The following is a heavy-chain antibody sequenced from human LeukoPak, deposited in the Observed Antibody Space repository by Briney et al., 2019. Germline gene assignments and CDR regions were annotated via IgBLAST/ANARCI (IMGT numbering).Heavy chain of an antibody. CDR2: ISYSSQTI. V-gene: IGHV3-11*04. CDR1: GGSISSSSYY. D-gene: IGHD6-13*01. J-gene: IGHJ5*02. Sequence: LSLTCTVSGGSISSSSYYWGWIRQAPGKGLEWVAYISYSSQTIYYADSVKGRFTISRDNAKNSLYLQMNSLRAEDTAVYYCARDETYSSSWYGYNWFDPWGQGTLVTVSS. CDR3: ARDETYSSSWYGYNWFDP.